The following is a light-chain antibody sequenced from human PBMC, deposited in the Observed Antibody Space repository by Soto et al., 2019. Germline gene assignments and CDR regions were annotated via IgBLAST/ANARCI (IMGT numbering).Light chain of an antibody. CDR3: SLYTSSSSYV. J-gene: IGLJ1*01. V-gene: IGLV2-14*01. Sequence: QSALTQPASVSGSPGQSITISCTGTSSDVGGYNYVSWYQQHPGKAPKLMIYDVSNRPSGVSNRFSGSKSGNTASLTISGLQAEDEADYYCSLYTSSSSYVFGTGPKLTVL. CDR2: DVS. CDR1: SSDVGGYNY.